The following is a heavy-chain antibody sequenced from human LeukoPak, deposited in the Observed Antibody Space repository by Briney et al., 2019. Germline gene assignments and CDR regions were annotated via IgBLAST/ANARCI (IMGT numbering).Heavy chain of an antibody. CDR3: ATDLSQQPVYDY. CDR2: FDPEDGET. J-gene: IGHJ4*02. Sequence: ASVKVSCKVSGYTLTELSMHWVRQAPGKGLEWMGGFDPEDGETIYAQKFQGRVTMTEDTSTDTAYMELSSLRSEDTAVYYCATDLSQQPVYDYWGQGTLLTVSS. V-gene: IGHV1-24*01. CDR1: GYTLTELS. D-gene: IGHD6-13*01.